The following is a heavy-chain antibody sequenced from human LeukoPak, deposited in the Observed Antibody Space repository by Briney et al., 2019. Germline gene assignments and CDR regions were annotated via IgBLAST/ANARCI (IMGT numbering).Heavy chain of an antibody. CDR1: GFTFSSYW. CDR2: INSDGSST. D-gene: IGHD3/OR15-3a*01. V-gene: IGHV3-74*01. CDR3: AGSEGFYGPEYFQH. J-gene: IGHJ1*01. Sequence: GGSLRLSCATSGFTFSSYWMHWVRQAPGKGLVCVSRINSDGSSTSYADSVKGRFTISRDNAKNTLYLQMNSLRAEDTAVYYCAGSEGFYGPEYFQHWGQGTLVTVSS.